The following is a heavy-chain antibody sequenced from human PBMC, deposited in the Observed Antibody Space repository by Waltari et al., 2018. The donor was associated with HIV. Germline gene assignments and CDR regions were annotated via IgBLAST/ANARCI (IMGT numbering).Heavy chain of an antibody. CDR1: VGDFSDYG. V-gene: IGHV1-69*01. D-gene: IGHD3-16*01. CDR3: ARGTFYDDEVGAHRYRPFDA. J-gene: IGHJ4*02. Sequence: QVRLVQSGPEVKRTGSSVRVSCKSSVGDFSDYGISWLRQAPGQGLQWMGEVIPFCGFTNTAETLRARVSIEADESKNTVYLELRSLTVQDSATEFCARGTFYDDEVGAHRYRPFDAWGQGTPVSVSS. CDR2: VIPFCGFT.